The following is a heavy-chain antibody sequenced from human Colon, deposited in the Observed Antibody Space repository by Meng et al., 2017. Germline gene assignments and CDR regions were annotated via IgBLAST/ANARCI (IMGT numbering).Heavy chain of an antibody. CDR1: GYFFTSYT. J-gene: IGHJ4*02. D-gene: IGHD6-19*01. V-gene: IGHV1-3*01. CDR3: ARGAITRTATALGW. CDR2: LNPGIGNT. Sequence: QVQLVQSGAEVKKPGASVKVSCKTSGYFFTSYTIHWLRQAPGQRLEWLGWLNPGIGNTRYSQKFLDRVTITRDTSASTVYMELSSLTSEDTAVYYCARGAITRTATALGWWGQGTLVTVSS.